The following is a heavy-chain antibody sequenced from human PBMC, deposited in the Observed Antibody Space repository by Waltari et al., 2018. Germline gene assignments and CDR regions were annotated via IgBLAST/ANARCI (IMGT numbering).Heavy chain of an antibody. D-gene: IGHD1-26*01. CDR1: GGYISSGSYY. CDR2: IYTSGST. J-gene: IGHJ4*02. CDR3: ARASVGAISSNYFDY. Sequence: QVQLQESGPGLVKPSQTLSLTCTVSGGYISSGSYYWSWIRQPAGKGLEWIGRIYTSGSTNYNPSLKSRVTISVDTSKNQFSLKLSSVTAADTAVYYCARASVGAISSNYFDYWGQGTLVTVSS. V-gene: IGHV4-61*02.